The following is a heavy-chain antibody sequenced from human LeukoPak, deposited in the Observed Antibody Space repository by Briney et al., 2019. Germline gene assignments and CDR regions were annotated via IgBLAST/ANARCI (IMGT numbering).Heavy chain of an antibody. D-gene: IGHD5-12*01. V-gene: IGHV4-59*01. CDR2: IYYSGST. Sequence: SETLSLTCTVSGGSISSYYWSWIRQPPGKGLEWIGYIYYSGSTNYNPSLKSRVTISVDTSKNQFSLKLSSVTAADTAVYYCARGGYSGYDYVLPYDYWGQGTLVSVSS. CDR3: ARGGYSGYDYVLPYDY. CDR1: GGSISSYY. J-gene: IGHJ4*02.